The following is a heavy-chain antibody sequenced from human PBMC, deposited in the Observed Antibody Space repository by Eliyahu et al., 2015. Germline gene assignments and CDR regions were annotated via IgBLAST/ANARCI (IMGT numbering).Heavy chain of an antibody. J-gene: IGHJ3*02. D-gene: IGHD2-2*01. V-gene: IGHV2-70*04. CDR1: GFSLSTIGVR. Sequence: QVTLKESGPALVKPTQTLTLTCTFXGFSLSTIGVRVSWIRQPPGKALEWLARIDWDDDKFYSTSLKTRLTISKDTSKNQVVLTMTNMDPVDTATYYCARILSAGSRSRDGFDIWGQGTMVTVSS. CDR3: ARILSAGSRSRDGFDI. CDR2: IDWDDDK.